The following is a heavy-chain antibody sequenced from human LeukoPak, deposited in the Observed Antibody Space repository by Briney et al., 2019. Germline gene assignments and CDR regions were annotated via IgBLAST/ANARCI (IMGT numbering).Heavy chain of an antibody. CDR3: AREVGRVTMIVVVIEIAWYFDL. Sequence: PSETLSLTCTVSGGSISNYYWSWIRQPAGKGLEWIGRIYTSGSTNYNPSLKSRATMSVDKSKNQLSLKVRSVTAADTAVYYCAREVGRVTMIVVVIEIAWYFDLWGRGTLVTVSS. J-gene: IGHJ2*01. CDR1: GGSISNYY. V-gene: IGHV4-4*07. CDR2: IYTSGST. D-gene: IGHD3-22*01.